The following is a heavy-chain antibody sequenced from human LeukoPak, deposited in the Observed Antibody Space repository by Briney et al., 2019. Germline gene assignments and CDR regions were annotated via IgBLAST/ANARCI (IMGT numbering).Heavy chain of an antibody. J-gene: IGHJ4*02. D-gene: IGHD1-26*01. V-gene: IGHV4-39*01. CDR3: ARHYGGSYPSPFDY. Sequence: SETLSLTCTVSGGSISSRSYYWGWLRQAPGKGLQWIGSIYYSGSTYYNSSLKSRVTISVDTSKNQFSLKLSSVTAADTAVYYCARHYGGSYPSPFDYWGQGTVVTVSS. CDR2: IYYSGST. CDR1: GGSISSRSYY.